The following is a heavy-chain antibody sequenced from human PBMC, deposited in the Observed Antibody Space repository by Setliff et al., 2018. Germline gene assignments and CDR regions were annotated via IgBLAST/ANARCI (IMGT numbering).Heavy chain of an antibody. V-gene: IGHV4-39*07. D-gene: IGHD3-3*01. CDR3: ARDKRQYNFWSGYYGSWGNYFDY. CDR1: GGSISSSSYY. CDR2: IYYSGST. J-gene: IGHJ4*02. Sequence: SETLSLTCTVSGGSISSSSYYWGWIRQPPGEGLEWIGSIYYSGSTYYNPSLKSRVTISVDTSKNQFSLKLSSVTAADTAVYYCARDKRQYNFWSGYYGSWGNYFDYWGQGTLVTVSS.